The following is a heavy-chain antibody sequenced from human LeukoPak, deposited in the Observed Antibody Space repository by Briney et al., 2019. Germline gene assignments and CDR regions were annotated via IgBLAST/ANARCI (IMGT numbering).Heavy chain of an antibody. J-gene: IGHJ4*02. V-gene: IGHV3-23*01. CDR1: GFTFSSYA. Sequence: SGGSLRLSCAASGFTFSSYAMSWVRQAPGKGLEWVSAISGSGGSTYYADSVKGRFTISRDNSKNTLYLQMNSLRAEDTAVYYCAKGMVVVSYPFDYWGQGTLVTVSS. D-gene: IGHD3-22*01. CDR3: AKGMVVVSYPFDY. CDR2: ISGSGGST.